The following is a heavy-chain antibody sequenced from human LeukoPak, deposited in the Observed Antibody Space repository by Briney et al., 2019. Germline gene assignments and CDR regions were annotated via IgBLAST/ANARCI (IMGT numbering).Heavy chain of an antibody. CDR2: IYPYSGDT. CDR3: ARDRNSGSSLDI. D-gene: IGHD6-6*01. CDR1: GYTFTGYY. Sequence: ASVKVSCKASGYTFTGYYIHWVRPAPGQGLEWMGWIYPYSGDTNYAQNFQGRVTMTRDTSISTAYTELSSLKSDDTAVYYCARDRNSGSSLDIWGQGTMLTVSS. J-gene: IGHJ3*02. V-gene: IGHV1-2*02.